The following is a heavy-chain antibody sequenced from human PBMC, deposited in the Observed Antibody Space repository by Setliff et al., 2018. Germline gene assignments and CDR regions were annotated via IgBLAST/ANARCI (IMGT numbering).Heavy chain of an antibody. CDR2: IHASGSA. Sequence: SETLSLTCTVSGDSMSDSYWIWIRQAPGKGLENIAFIHASGSAHHNPSLRSRVTISVDKSKNQFSLRLTSVTAADTAIYYCARGGRDNGDYVYIQHWGQGTLVTVSS. V-gene: IGHV4-4*08. CDR3: ARGGRDNGDYVYIQH. CDR1: GDSMSDSY. J-gene: IGHJ1*01. D-gene: IGHD4-17*01.